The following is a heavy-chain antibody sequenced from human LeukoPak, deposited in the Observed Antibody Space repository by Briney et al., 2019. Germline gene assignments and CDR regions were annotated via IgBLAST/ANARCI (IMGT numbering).Heavy chain of an antibody. CDR1: GFTFSSYG. D-gene: IGHD6-13*01. CDR2: ISYDGSNK. CDR3: AKDRRAAAGIFDY. Sequence: GGSLRLSCAASGFTFSSYGMHWVRQAPGKGLEWVAVISYDGSNKYYADSVKGRFTISRDNSKNTLYLQMNSLRAEDTAVYYCAKDRRAAAGIFDYWGQGTLVTVSS. V-gene: IGHV3-30*18. J-gene: IGHJ4*02.